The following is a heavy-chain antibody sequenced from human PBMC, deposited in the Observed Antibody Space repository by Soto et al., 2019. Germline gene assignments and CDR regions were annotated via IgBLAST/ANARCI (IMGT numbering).Heavy chain of an antibody. V-gene: IGHV3-13*01. CDR3: ARGTTYYDYIWGSYRFSDAFDI. D-gene: IGHD3-16*02. Sequence: EVQLVESGGGLVQPGGSLRLSCAASGFTFSSYDMHWVRQATGKGLEWVSAIGTAGDTYYPGSVKGRFTISRENAKNSLYLQMNSLRAGDTAVYYCARGTTYYDYIWGSYRFSDAFDIWGQGTMVTVSS. CDR1: GFTFSSYD. J-gene: IGHJ3*02. CDR2: IGTAGDT.